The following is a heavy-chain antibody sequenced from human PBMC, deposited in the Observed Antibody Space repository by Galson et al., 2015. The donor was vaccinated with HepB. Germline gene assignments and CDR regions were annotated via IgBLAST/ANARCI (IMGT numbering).Heavy chain of an antibody. CDR3: ASPNGSLGSFDI. J-gene: IGHJ3*02. Sequence: SLRLSCAASGLTFSRSWMTWVRQTPGKGLAWVANIKQDGSEIHYVDSVKGRFTISRDNAKSSVHLQMNSLRAEYTAVYYCASPNGSLGSFDIWGQGTMVTVSS. CDR2: IKQDGSEI. V-gene: IGHV3-7*01. D-gene: IGHD1-26*01. CDR1: GLTFSRSW.